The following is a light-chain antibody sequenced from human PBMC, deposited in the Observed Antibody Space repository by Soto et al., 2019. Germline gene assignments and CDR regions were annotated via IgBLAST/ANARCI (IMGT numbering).Light chain of an antibody. CDR1: PSVSSY. CDR2: DAS. V-gene: IGKV3-11*01. CDR3: QQRSNWPPMYT. Sequence: EIVLTQSPATLSLSPGERATLSCRASPSVSSYLAGYQQKPGQAPRLLIYDASNRATGIPARFSGSGSGTDFTLTISSLEPEDFAVYYCQQRSNWPPMYTFGQGTKLEIK. J-gene: IGKJ2*01.